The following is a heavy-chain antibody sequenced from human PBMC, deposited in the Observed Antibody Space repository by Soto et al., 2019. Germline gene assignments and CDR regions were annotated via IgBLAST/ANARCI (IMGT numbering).Heavy chain of an antibody. V-gene: IGHV3-23*01. J-gene: IGHJ4*02. D-gene: IGHD2-15*01. CDR1: GFTFSSYA. CDR3: AKGGDLGYCSGGSCYYPDY. Sequence: EVQLLESGGGLVQPGGSLRLSCAASGFTFSSYAMSWVRQAPGKGLEWVSAISGSGGSTYYADSVKGRFTISRDNSKNTLYLQMNSLRAEDTAVYYCAKGGDLGYCSGGSCYYPDYWGPGTLVTVSS. CDR2: ISGSGGST.